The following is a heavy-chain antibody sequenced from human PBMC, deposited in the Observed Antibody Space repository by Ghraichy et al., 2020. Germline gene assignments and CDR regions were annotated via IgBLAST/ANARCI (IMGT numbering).Heavy chain of an antibody. V-gene: IGHV3-23*01. D-gene: IGHD6-19*01. CDR3: AIGTSSGWRPPDF. J-gene: IGHJ4*02. Sequence: GGSLRLSCAASGFTFSSYSMTWVRQAPGKGLEWVSGISVGGTTVYADSVKGRFTISRDNSKNTLCLQMNSLRAEDTAVYYCAIGTSSGWRPPDFWGQGTLVTVSS. CDR2: ISVGGTT. CDR1: GFTFSSYS.